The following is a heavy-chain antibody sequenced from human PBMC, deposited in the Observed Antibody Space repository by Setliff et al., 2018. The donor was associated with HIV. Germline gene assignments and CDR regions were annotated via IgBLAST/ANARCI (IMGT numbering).Heavy chain of an antibody. Sequence: ASVKVSCKPSGYTFTTYGLSWVRQAPGQGLEWMGWMNPNSANTGYAQKFQGRVTMTRNTSISTAYMELSSLRSDDTAVYYCASSWSRIRYYGMDVWGQGTTVTVSS. CDR3: ASSWSRIRYYGMDV. J-gene: IGHJ6*02. V-gene: IGHV1-8*02. CDR1: GYTFTTYG. D-gene: IGHD6-13*01. CDR2: MNPNSANT.